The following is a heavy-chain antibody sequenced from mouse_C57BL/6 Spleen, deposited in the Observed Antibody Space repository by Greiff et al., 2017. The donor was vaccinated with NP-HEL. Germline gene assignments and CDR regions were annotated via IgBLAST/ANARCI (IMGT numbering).Heavy chain of an antibody. CDR2: INPYNGGT. J-gene: IGHJ2*01. V-gene: IGHV1-19*01. CDR1: GYTFTDYY. Sequence: VQLQQSGPVLVKPGASVKMSCKASGYTFTDYYMNWVKQSHGKSLEWIGVINPYNGGTSYNQKFKGKATLTVDKSSSTAYMELNSLTSEDSAVYYCAREESGSSHFDYWGQGTTLTVSS. D-gene: IGHD1-1*01. CDR3: AREESGSSHFDY.